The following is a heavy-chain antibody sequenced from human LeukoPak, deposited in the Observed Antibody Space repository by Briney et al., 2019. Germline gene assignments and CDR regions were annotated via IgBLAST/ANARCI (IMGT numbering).Heavy chain of an antibody. CDR2: ISDSGGDT. J-gene: IGHJ4*02. D-gene: IGHD1-1*01. Sequence: GGSLRLSCAASGFTFSTYAMSWLRQAPGKGLEWVSAISDSGGDTDYADSVKGRFTISRDNSKNTLFLQMNSLRAEDTAIYYCARLSGSTGTTSRVLHYWGQGTLVTVSS. CDR1: GFTFSTYA. CDR3: ARLSGSTGTTSRVLHY. V-gene: IGHV3-23*01.